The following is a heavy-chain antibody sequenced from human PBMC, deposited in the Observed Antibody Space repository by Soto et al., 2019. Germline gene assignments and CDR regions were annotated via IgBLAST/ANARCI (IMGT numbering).Heavy chain of an antibody. J-gene: IGHJ6*02. CDR3: AKSIHKRGYSYGLSYYYYYGMDV. D-gene: IGHD5-18*01. V-gene: IGHV3-23*01. Sequence: PGGSLRLSCAASGFTFSSYAMSWVRQAPGKGLEWVSAISGSGGSTYYADSVKGRFTISRDNSKNTLYLQMNSLRAEDTAVYYCAKSIHKRGYSYGLSYYYYYGMDVWGQGTTVTVSS. CDR1: GFTFSSYA. CDR2: ISGSGGST.